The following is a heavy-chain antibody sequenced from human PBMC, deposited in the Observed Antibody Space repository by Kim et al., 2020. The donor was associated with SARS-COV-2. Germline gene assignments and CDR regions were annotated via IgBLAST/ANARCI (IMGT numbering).Heavy chain of an antibody. V-gene: IGHV4-31*02. D-gene: IGHD1-7*01. J-gene: IGHJ4*02. Sequence: YNPSLKSRVTIAVDTSKNQFSLKLSSVTAADTAVYYCAGSDYNWNYSFAYWGQGTLVTVSS. CDR3: AGSDYNWNYSFAY.